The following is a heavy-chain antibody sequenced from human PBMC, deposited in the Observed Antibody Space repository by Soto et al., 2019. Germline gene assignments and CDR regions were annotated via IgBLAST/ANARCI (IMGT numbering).Heavy chain of an antibody. CDR3: ARRIPFGYGMDV. CDR1: GFTFSSYA. V-gene: IGHV3-64*01. Sequence: GGSLRLSCAASGFTFSSYAMHWVRQAPGKGLEYVSVITSNGGNTDYASSVKGRFTISRDNSKNTLYLQMGSLRAEDMTVYYCARRIPFGYGMDVWGQGTTVTVSS. D-gene: IGHD2-21*01. CDR2: ITSNGGNT. J-gene: IGHJ6*02.